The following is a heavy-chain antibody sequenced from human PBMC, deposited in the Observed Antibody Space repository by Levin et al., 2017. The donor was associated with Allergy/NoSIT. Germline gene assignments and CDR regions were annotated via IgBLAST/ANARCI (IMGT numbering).Heavy chain of an antibody. J-gene: IGHJ4*02. CDR1: GYSFTSFW. CDR2: IFPSDSDT. V-gene: IGHV5-51*01. D-gene: IGHD4-23*01. Sequence: GESLKISCQASGYSFTSFWFGWVRQRPGKGLEWMGLIFPSDSDTRVSPSFQGQIIMSVDKSINTAYLQWSSLKASDSAMYYCARRDSDGSNSFDFWGQGTRVTVSP. CDR3: ARRDSDGSNSFDF.